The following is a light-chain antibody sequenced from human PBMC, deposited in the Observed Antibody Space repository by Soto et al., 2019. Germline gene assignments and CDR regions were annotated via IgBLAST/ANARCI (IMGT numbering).Light chain of an antibody. Sequence: DIQMTQSPPSLSASVGDRVTITCRASQSISIYLNWYQQKPGKAPTLLIYSASSLQSGVPSRVSGSRSGTDFTLTISSQQPEDFATYYCQQTYSTPWTFGQGTKVEI. CDR1: QSISIY. CDR3: QQTYSTPWT. CDR2: SAS. V-gene: IGKV1-39*01. J-gene: IGKJ1*01.